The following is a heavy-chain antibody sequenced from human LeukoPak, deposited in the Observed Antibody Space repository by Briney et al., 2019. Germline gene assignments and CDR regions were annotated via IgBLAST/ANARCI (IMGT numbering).Heavy chain of an antibody. CDR3: ARDPETGYHPKNFFDY. CDR1: GYPLTSFY. V-gene: IGHV1-46*01. D-gene: IGHD1-14*01. CDR2: INPSSGSA. J-gene: IGHJ4*02. Sequence: ASVKVSCKASGYPLTSFYIQWMRQAPGQGLEWMGIINPSSGSATYAQKCQGRVTMTRDTSTSTVYMELSSLRSDDTAVYYCARDPETGYHPKNFFDYWGQGTLVTVSS.